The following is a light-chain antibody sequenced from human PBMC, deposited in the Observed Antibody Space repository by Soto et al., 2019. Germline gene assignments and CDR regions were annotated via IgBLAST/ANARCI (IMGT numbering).Light chain of an antibody. Sequence: DIQMTQSPSSLSASVGDRVTITCRASQSISSYLNWYQQKPGKAPKLLIYAASSLQSGVPSRFSGSGSGTDFTLTISSLQPEDFATYYCQQSHSTPLTFGGGTKV. V-gene: IGKV1-39*01. CDR1: QSISSY. CDR3: QQSHSTPLT. CDR2: AAS. J-gene: IGKJ4*01.